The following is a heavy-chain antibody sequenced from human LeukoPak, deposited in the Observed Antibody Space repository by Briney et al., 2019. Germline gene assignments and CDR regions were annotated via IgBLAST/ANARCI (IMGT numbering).Heavy chain of an antibody. CDR1: GFTFSNYG. Sequence: GGSLRLSCAASGFTFSNYGMHWVRQAPGKGLEWVAVVWSDGTTKNYADSVKGRFTISRDNSRNTLYLQMNSLRAEDTAVYYCAGDRRYDSSGYFQHWGQGTLVTVSS. J-gene: IGHJ1*01. D-gene: IGHD3-22*01. CDR3: AGDRRYDSSGYFQH. V-gene: IGHV3-33*01. CDR2: VWSDGTTK.